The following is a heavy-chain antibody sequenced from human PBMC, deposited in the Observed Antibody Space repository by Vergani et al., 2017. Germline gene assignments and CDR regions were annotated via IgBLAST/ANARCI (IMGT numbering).Heavy chain of an antibody. D-gene: IGHD1-14*01. V-gene: IGHV1-69*11. J-gene: IGHJ6*03. CDR1: GGTFSSYA. CDR3: SRGGGTYGRINYYYYMDV. Sequence: QVQLVQSGAEVKKPGSSVKVSCKASGGTFSSYAISWVRQAPGQGLEWMGRIIPILGTANYAQKFQGRVTITADESTSTAYMELSSLRSEDTAVYYWSRGGGTYGRINYYYYMDVWGKGTTVTVSS. CDR2: IIPILGTA.